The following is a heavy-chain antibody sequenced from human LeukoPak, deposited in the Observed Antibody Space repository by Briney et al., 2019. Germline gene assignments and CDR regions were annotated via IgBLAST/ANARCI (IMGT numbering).Heavy chain of an antibody. V-gene: IGHV4-59*01. Sequence: PSETLSLTCTVSGGSISSYYWSWIRQPPGKGLEWIGYIYYSGSTNYNPSLKSRVTISVDTSKNQFSLKLSSVTAADTAVYYCARGGSYGGTGYYYYYYMDVWGQGTLVTVSS. D-gene: IGHD3-16*01. CDR3: ARGGSYGGTGYYYYYYMDV. CDR2: IYYSGST. J-gene: IGHJ6*03. CDR1: GGSISSYY.